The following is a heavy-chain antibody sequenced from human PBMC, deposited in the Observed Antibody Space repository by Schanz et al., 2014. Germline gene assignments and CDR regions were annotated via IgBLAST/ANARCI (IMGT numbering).Heavy chain of an antibody. V-gene: IGHV1-46*01. J-gene: IGHJ5*02. CDR1: GYTFSDSY. Sequence: QEQLVQSGAEVRKPGASVKVSCKASGYTFSDSYVHWVRQAPGQGLEWMGRIVPIAGITNYAQRFQGRVTITADKSSDTAYMELSSLRSEDTAVYYCAREVGLYDRGWFDPSGQGTLVTVSS. D-gene: IGHD3-22*01. CDR2: IVPIAGIT. CDR3: AREVGLYDRGWFDP.